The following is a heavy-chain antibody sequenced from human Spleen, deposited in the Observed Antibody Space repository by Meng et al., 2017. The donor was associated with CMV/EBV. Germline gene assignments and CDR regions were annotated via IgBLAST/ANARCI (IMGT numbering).Heavy chain of an antibody. Sequence: SETLSLTCSVSGGSISSYYWSWMRQPPGKGLEWIGYIYYSGNTNYNPSLKSRVTISTDRSKNQFSLKLRSVTAADTAMYYCARDSSVDYYYFGMDIWGHGTTVTVSS. V-gene: IGHV4-59*01. CDR2: IYYSGNT. CDR1: GGSISSYY. J-gene: IGHJ6*01. CDR3: ARDSSVDYYYFGMDI.